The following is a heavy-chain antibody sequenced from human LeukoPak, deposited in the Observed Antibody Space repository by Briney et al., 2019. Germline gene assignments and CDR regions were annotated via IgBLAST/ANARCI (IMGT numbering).Heavy chain of an antibody. V-gene: IGHV4-59*01. J-gene: IGHJ6*03. CDR1: GGSISSYY. D-gene: IGHD5-24*01. CDR2: IYYSGST. Sequence: SETLSLTCTVSGGSISSYYWSWIRQPPGKGLEWIGYIYYSGSTSYNPSLKSRVTISVDTSKNQFSLKLSSVTAADTAVYYCARGINAVGWLQLRGPDYYYMDVWGKGTTVTISS. CDR3: ARGINAVGWLQLRGPDYYYMDV.